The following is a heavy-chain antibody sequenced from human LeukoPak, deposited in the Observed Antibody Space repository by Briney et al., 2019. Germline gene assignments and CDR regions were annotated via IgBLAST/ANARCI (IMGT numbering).Heavy chain of an antibody. CDR1: GGSISSNRYN. J-gene: IGHJ4*02. Sequence: PAETLSLTCTVSGGSISSNRYNWAWIRQSPGKGLEWIGEISHSGSPNYNPSLKSRLTISVDLPKNQFSLDLRSVTAADTAVYYCARDAAAGYSLACWGQGTLVTVSS. V-gene: IGHV4-39*07. CDR2: ISHSGSP. D-gene: IGHD6-13*01. CDR3: ARDAAAGYSLAC.